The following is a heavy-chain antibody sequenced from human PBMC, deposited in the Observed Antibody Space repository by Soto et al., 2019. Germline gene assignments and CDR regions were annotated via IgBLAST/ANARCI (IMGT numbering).Heavy chain of an antibody. CDR3: VLAGCRRTGCYSLDL. CDR2: IRSDSASSAI. D-gene: IGHD2-2*01. V-gene: IGHV3-73*01. CDR1: GLTFGGLP. Sequence: EAQLVQSGGGLVQPGGSRHLSCAAPGLTFGGLPVHGFRQAPGKGLEGVGAIRSDSASSAIAYAASVRGRFTLSRDDSKNTAYLQVNSLEVEDTALYYCVLAGCRRTGCYSLDLWGQGTLVTVSS. J-gene: IGHJ5*02.